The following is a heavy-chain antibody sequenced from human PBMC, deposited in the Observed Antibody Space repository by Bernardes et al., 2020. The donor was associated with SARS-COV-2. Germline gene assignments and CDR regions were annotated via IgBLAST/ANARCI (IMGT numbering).Heavy chain of an antibody. CDR2: ISGYNGNA. J-gene: IGHJ3*01. Sequence: ASVKVSCKASGYTFTSYGISWVRQAPGQGLEWMGRISGYNGNADYAQKFQGRVTMTTDTSASTVYMELRSLTSDDTAVYYCTRDSLGSPIPWGQGTMVTVSS. CDR1: GYTFTSYG. D-gene: IGHD3-16*01. V-gene: IGHV1-18*01. CDR3: TRDSLGSPIP.